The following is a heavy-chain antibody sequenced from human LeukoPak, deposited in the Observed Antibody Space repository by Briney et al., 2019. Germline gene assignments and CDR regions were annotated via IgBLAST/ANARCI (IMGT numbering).Heavy chain of an antibody. J-gene: IGHJ4*02. CDR1: GGSINSYY. D-gene: IGHD3/OR15-3a*01. Sequence: SETLSLTCTVSGGSINSYYWSWIRQPPGKGLEWIGYIYYSRSTNYNPSLKSRVTISVDTSKNQFSLKLSSVTAADTAVHYCARHGKNGLFDYWGQGTLVTVSS. V-gene: IGHV4-59*08. CDR3: ARHGKNGLFDY. CDR2: IYYSRST.